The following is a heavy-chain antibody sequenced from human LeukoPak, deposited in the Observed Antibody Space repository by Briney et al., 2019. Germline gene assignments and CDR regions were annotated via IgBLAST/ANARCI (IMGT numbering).Heavy chain of an antibody. Sequence: ASVKVSCKTSGYTFTSYDINWVRQTTGQGLEWMGWMNPDSSNTGYAQKFQGRVTMTRNTSITTAYMELSNLRSEDTAVYYCARGGEMATIRFDYWGQGTLATVSS. J-gene: IGHJ4*02. CDR1: GYTFTSYD. CDR3: ARGGEMATIRFDY. CDR2: MNPDSSNT. V-gene: IGHV1-8*01. D-gene: IGHD5-24*01.